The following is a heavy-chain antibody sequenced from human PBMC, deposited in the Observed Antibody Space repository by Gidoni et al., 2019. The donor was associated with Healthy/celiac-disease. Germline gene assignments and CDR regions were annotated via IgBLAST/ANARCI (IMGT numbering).Heavy chain of an antibody. D-gene: IGHD5-18*01. V-gene: IGHV1-2*02. CDR1: GYTLPGYY. CDR2: INPNSGGT. Sequence: QVQLVQSGAAVKKPGASVKVSCKASGYTLPGYYMHWVRQAPGQGLEWMGWINPNSGGTNYAQKFQGRVTMTRDTSISTAYMELSRLRSDDTAVYYCARDGGPWIQLWFYDYWGQGTLVTVSS. J-gene: IGHJ4*02. CDR3: ARDGGPWIQLWFYDY.